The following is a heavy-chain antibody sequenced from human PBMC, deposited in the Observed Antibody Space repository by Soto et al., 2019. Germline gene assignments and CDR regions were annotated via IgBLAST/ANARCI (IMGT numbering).Heavy chain of an antibody. Sequence: AAVKVSCTASGDTFTSYAMNWVRQAPGQRLEWMGWINAGNGNTKYSQKFQGRVTITRDTSASTAYRDRSSLRYEDTAVYYCARGGEAARPSYYFHYWGQGTLVTVS. V-gene: IGHV1-3*01. D-gene: IGHD6-6*01. J-gene: IGHJ4*02. CDR2: INAGNGNT. CDR1: GDTFTSYA. CDR3: ARGGEAARPSYYFHY.